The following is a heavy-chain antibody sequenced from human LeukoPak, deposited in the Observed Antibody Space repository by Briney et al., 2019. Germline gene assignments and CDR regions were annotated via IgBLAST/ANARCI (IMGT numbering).Heavy chain of an antibody. Sequence: PSETLSLTCAVYGGSFSGYYWTWIRQPPGKGLEWIGEIIDTGSTKYNSSLKSRVTISADTSKNQFSLKLSSVTAADTAVYYCARGAGGWYLYYYYYMDVWGKGTTVTVSS. J-gene: IGHJ6*03. D-gene: IGHD6-19*01. CDR1: GGSFSGYY. CDR2: IIDTGST. V-gene: IGHV4-34*01. CDR3: ARGAGGWYLYYYYYMDV.